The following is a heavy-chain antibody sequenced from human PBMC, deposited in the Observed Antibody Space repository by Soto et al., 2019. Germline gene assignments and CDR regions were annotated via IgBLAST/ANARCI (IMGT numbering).Heavy chain of an antibody. V-gene: IGHV3-23*01. CDR2: ISGSGGSR. CDR1: GFTFSSYA. CDR3: AAEGSSSWYKYFQH. D-gene: IGHD6-13*01. J-gene: IGHJ1*01. Sequence: GGSLRLSCAASGFTFSSYAMSWVRQARGKGLEWVSAISGSGGSRYYADSVKGRFTISRDNSKNTLYLQMNSLRAEDTAVYSCAAEGSSSWYKYFQHWGQGTLVTVSS.